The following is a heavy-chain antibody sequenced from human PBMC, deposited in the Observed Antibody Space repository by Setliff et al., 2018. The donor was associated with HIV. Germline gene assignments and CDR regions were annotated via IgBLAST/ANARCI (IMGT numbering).Heavy chain of an antibody. D-gene: IGHD6-13*01. CDR1: GGTFSSYA. Sequence: SVKVSCKASGGTFSSYAISWVRQAPGQGLEWMGGSIPILGIANYAQKFQGRVTITADESTSTAYMELSSLRSEDTAVYYCASPAGNYYYGMDVWGQGTTVTVSS. V-gene: IGHV1-69*10. CDR2: SIPILGIA. CDR3: ASPAGNYYYGMDV. J-gene: IGHJ6*02.